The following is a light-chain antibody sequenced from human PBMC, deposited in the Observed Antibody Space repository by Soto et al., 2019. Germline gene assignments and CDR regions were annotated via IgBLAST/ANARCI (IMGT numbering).Light chain of an antibody. Sequence: EIVMTQSPGTLSVSPLEIATLSFMAGQGVTTNFAWYQQKSGQSPRLLIYDVSIRATGVPARFSGTGSETDFTLTISGLQSEDSAVYFCQQYNNWPFSFGQGTRLEI. CDR3: QQYNNWPFS. J-gene: IGKJ5*01. CDR2: DVS. V-gene: IGKV3-15*01. CDR1: QGVTTN.